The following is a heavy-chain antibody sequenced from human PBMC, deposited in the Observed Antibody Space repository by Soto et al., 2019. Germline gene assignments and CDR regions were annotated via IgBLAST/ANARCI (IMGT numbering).Heavy chain of an antibody. Sequence: QVQLVESGGGVVQPGRSLRLSCAASGFTFSSYAMHWVRQAPGKGLEWVAVISYDGSNKYYADSVKGRFTISRDNSKNTLYLQMNSLRAEDTAVDYCAREPTDYGGSTTALDYWGQGTLVTVSS. J-gene: IGHJ4*02. D-gene: IGHD4-17*01. CDR2: ISYDGSNK. CDR3: AREPTDYGGSTTALDY. V-gene: IGHV3-30-3*01. CDR1: GFTFSSYA.